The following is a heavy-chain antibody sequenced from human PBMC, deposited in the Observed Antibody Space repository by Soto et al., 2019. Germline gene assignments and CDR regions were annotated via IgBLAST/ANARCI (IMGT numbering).Heavy chain of an antibody. V-gene: IGHV4-34*01. D-gene: IGHD6-13*01. J-gene: IGHJ5*02. CDR1: GGSFSGYY. Sequence: SETLSLTCAVYGGSFSGYYWSWIRQPPGKGLEWIGEINHSGSTNYNPSLKSRVTISVDTSKNQFSLKLSSVTAADTAVYYCARGLRSAAEPSWGQGTLVTVSS. CDR2: INHSGST. CDR3: ARGLRSAAEPS.